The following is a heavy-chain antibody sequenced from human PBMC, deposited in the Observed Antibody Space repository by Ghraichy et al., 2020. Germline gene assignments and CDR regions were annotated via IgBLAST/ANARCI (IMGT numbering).Heavy chain of an antibody. Sequence: GGSLRLSCAASGFTFSSYAMSWVRQAPGKGLEWVSAISGSGGSTYYADSVKGRFTISRDNSKNTLYLQMNSLRAEDTAVYYCAKDAYEVRGVIGTFFDYYYYGMDVWGQGTTVTVSS. J-gene: IGHJ6*02. CDR3: AKDAYEVRGVIGTFFDYYYYGMDV. CDR1: GFTFSSYA. V-gene: IGHV3-23*01. CDR2: ISGSGGST. D-gene: IGHD3-10*01.